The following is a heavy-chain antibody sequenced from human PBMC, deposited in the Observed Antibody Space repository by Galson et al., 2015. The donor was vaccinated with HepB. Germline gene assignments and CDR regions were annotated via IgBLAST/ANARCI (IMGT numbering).Heavy chain of an antibody. CDR3: ARDPNSWSPIGYFDN. D-gene: IGHD6-13*01. V-gene: IGHV3-30-3*01. CDR2: VSNHGDNK. Sequence: SLRLSCAASGFTFTAFVMHWVRQAPGQGLEWVSLVSNHGDNKYYADSVKGRFTISRDNSRNTLYLQMNGLRAEDTAVYYCARDPNSWSPIGYFDNCGPRTLVTASS. CDR1: GFTFTAFV. J-gene: IGHJ4*02.